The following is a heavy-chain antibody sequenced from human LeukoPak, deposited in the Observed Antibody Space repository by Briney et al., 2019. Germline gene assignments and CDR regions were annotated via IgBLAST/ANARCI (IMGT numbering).Heavy chain of an antibody. CDR1: GFIFSAYT. CDR3: ARTTEGGYTYDYFYYYYMDV. V-gene: IGHV4-59*01. Sequence: PGGSLRLSCEASGFIFSAYTMNWVRQAPGKGLEWIGYIYYSGSTNYNPSLKSRVTISVDTSKNQFSLKLSSVTAADTAVYYCARTTEGGYTYDYFYYYYMDVWGKGTTVTISS. D-gene: IGHD5-18*01. J-gene: IGHJ6*03. CDR2: IYYSGST.